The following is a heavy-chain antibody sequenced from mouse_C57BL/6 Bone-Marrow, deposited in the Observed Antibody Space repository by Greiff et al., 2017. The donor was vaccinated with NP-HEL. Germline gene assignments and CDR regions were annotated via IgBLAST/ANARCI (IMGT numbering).Heavy chain of an antibody. Sequence: EVQVVESEGGSVQPGSSMKLSCTASGFTFSDYYMAWVRQVPEKGLEWVANINYDGSSTYYLDSLKSRFIISRDNAKNILYLQMSSLKSEDTATYYCAREDGYWGQGTLVTVSA. V-gene: IGHV5-16*01. CDR1: GFTFSDYY. J-gene: IGHJ3*01. CDR2: INYDGSST. D-gene: IGHD2-3*01. CDR3: AREDGY.